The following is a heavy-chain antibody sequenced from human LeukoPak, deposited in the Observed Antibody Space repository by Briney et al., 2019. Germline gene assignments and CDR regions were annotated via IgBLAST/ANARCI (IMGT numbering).Heavy chain of an antibody. D-gene: IGHD3-10*01. Sequence: PGGSLRLSCAASGFSVSSTYMSWVRQAPGKGLEWVAGLSGSGGGTNYADSVQGRFTISRDNPKNTLYLQMNSLRAEDTAVYFCAKRGVVIRVFLVGFHKEAYYFDSWGQGALVTVSS. CDR1: GFSVSSTY. CDR2: LSGSGGGT. V-gene: IGHV3-23*01. CDR3: AKRGVVIRVFLVGFHKEAYYFDS. J-gene: IGHJ4*02.